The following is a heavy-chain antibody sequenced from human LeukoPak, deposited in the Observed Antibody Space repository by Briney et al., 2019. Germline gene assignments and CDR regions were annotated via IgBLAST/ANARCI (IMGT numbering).Heavy chain of an antibody. Sequence: PGGSLRLSCAASGFTVRRNYMSWVRQAPGKGLEWVSVIYTGDSTYYADSVKGRFTISRDNSNNILHLQTNSLRVEDTAVYYCAGGASDWNAFHFWGQGTMVTVSS. J-gene: IGHJ3*01. D-gene: IGHD2-21*02. CDR1: GFTVRRNY. CDR3: AGGASDWNAFHF. CDR2: IYTGDST. V-gene: IGHV3-66*01.